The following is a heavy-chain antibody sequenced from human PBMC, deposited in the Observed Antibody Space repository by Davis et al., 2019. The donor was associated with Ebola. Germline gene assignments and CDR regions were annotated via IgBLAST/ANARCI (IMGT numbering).Heavy chain of an antibody. D-gene: IGHD3-3*01. V-gene: IGHV3-23*01. CDR1: GFTFQSFA. CDR3: AKMRSGYFDNFDY. CDR2: INAGGGRA. Sequence: PGGSLRLSCAASGFTFQSFAMAWVRQAPGKGLQWVSTINAGGGRADYTDSVKGRFTVSRDNSKNTLYLQMNSLRAEDTAVYYCAKMRSGYFDNFDYWGQGTLVTVSS. J-gene: IGHJ4*02.